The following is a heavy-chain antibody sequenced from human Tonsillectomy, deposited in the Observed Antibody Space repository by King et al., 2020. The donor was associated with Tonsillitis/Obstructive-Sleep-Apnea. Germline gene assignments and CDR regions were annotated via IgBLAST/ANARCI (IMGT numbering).Heavy chain of an antibody. CDR1: GYSFTRYW. CDR2: IYPGDSDT. J-gene: IGHJ4*02. V-gene: IGHV5-51*01. Sequence: VQLVESGAEVKKPGESLKISCKGSGYSFTRYWIGWVRQMPGKGLEWMGIIYPGDSDTRYSPSFQAQVTISADKSISTSYLQRSTLKSSDTAMYYCALYYDFWSGYSDYYFYYCGQGTLVTVSS. CDR3: ALYYDFWSGYSDYYFYY. D-gene: IGHD3-3*01.